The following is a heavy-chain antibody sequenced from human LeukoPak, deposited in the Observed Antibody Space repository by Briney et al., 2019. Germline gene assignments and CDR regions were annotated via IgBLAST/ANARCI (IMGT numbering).Heavy chain of an antibody. CDR2: IYYSGST. CDR3: ARGVVGYYMDV. Sequence: PSQTLSLTCTVAGGSISSGDYYWSWIRQLPGNGLEWIGYIYYSGSTYYNPSLKSRVTISVDTSKNQFSLKLSSVTAADTAVYYCARGVVGYYMDVWGKGTTVTVSS. CDR1: GGSISSGDYY. V-gene: IGHV4-30-4*08. J-gene: IGHJ6*03.